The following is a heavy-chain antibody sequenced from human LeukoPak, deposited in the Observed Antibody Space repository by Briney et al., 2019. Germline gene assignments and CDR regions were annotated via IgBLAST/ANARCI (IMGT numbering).Heavy chain of an antibody. J-gene: IGHJ4*02. CDR2: ISSSSSYI. D-gene: IGHD4-17*01. V-gene: IGHV3-21*01. CDR1: GFTFSSYS. CDR3: ARNGGLYDDYVGDDY. Sequence: GGSLRLSCAASGFTFSSYSMNWVRQAPGKGLEWVSSISSSSSYIYYADSVKGRFTISRDNAKNTLYLQMNSLRAEDTAVYYWARNGGLYDDYVGDDYWGQGTLVTVSS.